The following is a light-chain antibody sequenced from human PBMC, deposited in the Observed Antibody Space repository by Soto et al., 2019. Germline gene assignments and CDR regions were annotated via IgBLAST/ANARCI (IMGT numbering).Light chain of an antibody. CDR1: QGVGNG. V-gene: IGKV1-17*01. CDR3: LQHDVNPLT. Sequence: DIPMTQSPPSLSASVGDRVAITCRASQGVGNGLSWFQQKPGKAPKRLIYAASILQSGVPSRFSGSGSGTEFTLTISSLQPEDFATYYCLQHDVNPLTFGQGTRVEIK. CDR2: AAS. J-gene: IGKJ1*01.